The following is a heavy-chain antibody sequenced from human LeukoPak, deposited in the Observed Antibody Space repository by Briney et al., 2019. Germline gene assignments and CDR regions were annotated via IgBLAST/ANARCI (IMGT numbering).Heavy chain of an antibody. CDR3: ASFYGSGSYQFDY. CDR1: GGSFRSYY. D-gene: IGHD3-10*01. CDR2: IYYSGST. Sequence: SETLSLTCTVSGGSFRSYYWSWIRQPPGKGLEWIGYIYYSGSTNYNPSLKSRVTISVDTSKNQFSLKLSSVTAADTAVYYCASFYGSGSYQFDYWGQGTLVTVSS. J-gene: IGHJ4*02. V-gene: IGHV4-59*08.